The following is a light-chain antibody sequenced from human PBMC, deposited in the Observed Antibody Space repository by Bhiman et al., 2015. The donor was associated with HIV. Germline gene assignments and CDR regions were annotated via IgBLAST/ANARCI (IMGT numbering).Light chain of an antibody. CDR1: SLRSYY. V-gene: IGLV3-19*01. J-gene: IGLJ2*01. CDR3: NSRDSSGNHLEV. CDR2: GKN. Sequence: SSELTQDPAVYVALGQTVRITCQGDSLRSYYASWYQQKPGQAPVLVIYGKNNRPSGIPDRFSGSSSGKTASLTITGAQAEDEADYYCNSRDSSGNHLEVFGGGTKLTVL.